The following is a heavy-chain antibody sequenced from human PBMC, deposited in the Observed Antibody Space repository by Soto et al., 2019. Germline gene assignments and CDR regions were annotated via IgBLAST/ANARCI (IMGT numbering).Heavy chain of an antibody. CDR3: AGTRKVYSSSPPDGY. CDR2: ISAYNGNT. V-gene: IGHV1-18*01. CDR1: GYTFTSYG. D-gene: IGHD6-6*01. Sequence: ASVKVSCKASGYTFTSYGISWVRQAPGQGLEWMGWISAYNGNTNYAQKLQGRVTMTTDTPTSTAYMELRSLRSDDTAAYYCAGTRKVYSSSPPDGYWGQGTLVTVSS. J-gene: IGHJ4*02.